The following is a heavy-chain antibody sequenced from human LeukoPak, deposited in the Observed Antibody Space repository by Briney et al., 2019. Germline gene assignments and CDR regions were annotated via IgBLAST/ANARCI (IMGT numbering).Heavy chain of an antibody. J-gene: IGHJ5*02. CDR1: GFTFSGYW. CDR3: ARRDYFDP. V-gene: IGHV3-74*01. Sequence: GGPLRLSCAASGFTFSGYWMHWIPDAPGKGLVWVSSISSDGSTTSYADPVKGRFTSSRDNAKNTLYLQRNSLRAEDTAVYYCARRDYFDPWGQGTLVTVPS. D-gene: IGHD4-11*01. CDR2: ISSDGSTT.